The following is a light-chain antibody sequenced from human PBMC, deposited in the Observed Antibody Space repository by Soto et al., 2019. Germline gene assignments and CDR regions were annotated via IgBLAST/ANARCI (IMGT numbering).Light chain of an antibody. V-gene: IGLV2-14*01. J-gene: IGLJ2*01. CDR2: DVS. Sequence: QSVLTQPASVSGSPGQSITISCTGTSSDVGGYNYGSWYQQHPGKVPKLMIYDVSNRPSGVSNRFSGSKSGNTASLTISGLQAEDEADYYCSSYTSSSTLVFGGGTKLTVL. CDR1: SSDVGGYNY. CDR3: SSYTSSSTLV.